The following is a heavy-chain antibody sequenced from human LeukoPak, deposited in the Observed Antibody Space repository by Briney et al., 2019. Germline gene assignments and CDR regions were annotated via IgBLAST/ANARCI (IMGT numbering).Heavy chain of an antibody. J-gene: IGHJ4*02. Sequence: PGRSLRLSCAASGFTFDDYAMHWVRQAPGKGLEWVSGISWNSGSIGYADSVKGRFTISRDNAKNSLYPQMNSLRAEDTALYYCAKDGDFWSGYVTPYYFDYWGQGTLVTVSS. CDR1: GFTFDDYA. CDR2: ISWNSGSI. D-gene: IGHD3-3*01. V-gene: IGHV3-9*01. CDR3: AKDGDFWSGYVTPYYFDY.